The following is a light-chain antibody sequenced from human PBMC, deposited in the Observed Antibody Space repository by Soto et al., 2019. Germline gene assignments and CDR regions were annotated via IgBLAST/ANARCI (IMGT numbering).Light chain of an antibody. CDR2: NAL. J-gene: IGKJ4*01. V-gene: IGKV1-5*03. CDR3: QQYKSCPLT. Sequence: DIQMTQSPATLSASVGDRVTISCRASQSISSWLAWYQQKPGQAPKLPIYNALNLDSGVPSRFSGSGSGTEFTLTISSLQPEDFATYYCQQYKSCPLTFGGGTKVDI. CDR1: QSISSW.